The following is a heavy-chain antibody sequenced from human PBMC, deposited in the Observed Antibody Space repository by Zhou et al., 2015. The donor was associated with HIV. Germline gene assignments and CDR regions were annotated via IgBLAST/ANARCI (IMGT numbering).Heavy chain of an antibody. J-gene: IGHJ3*02. V-gene: IGHV1-2*02. CDR2: INPHSGGT. CDR1: GYAFTGYY. Sequence: QVKLEQSGGEVKKPGASVKVSCKASGYAFTGYYLHWVRQAPGQGLEWMGWINPHSGGTDYAQKFQDRVTMTRDTSISTAYMELTRLRYDDTAVYYCASAIVGATRRALDIWGQGTLVTVSS. CDR3: ASAIVGATRRALDI. D-gene: IGHD1-26*01.